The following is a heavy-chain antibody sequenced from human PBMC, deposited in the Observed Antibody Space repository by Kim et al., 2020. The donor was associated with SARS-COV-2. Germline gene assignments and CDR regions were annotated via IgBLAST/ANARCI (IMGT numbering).Heavy chain of an antibody. CDR2: ISYDGSNK. V-gene: IGHV3-30*18. J-gene: IGHJ6*02. D-gene: IGHD1-26*01. Sequence: GGSLRLSCAASGFTFSSYGMHWVRQAPGKGLEWVAVISYDGSNKYYADSVKGRFTISRDNSKNTLYLQMNSLRAEDTAVYYCAKDSRGHGAYYYGMDVWGQGTTVTVSS. CDR3: AKDSRGHGAYYYGMDV. CDR1: GFTFSSYG.